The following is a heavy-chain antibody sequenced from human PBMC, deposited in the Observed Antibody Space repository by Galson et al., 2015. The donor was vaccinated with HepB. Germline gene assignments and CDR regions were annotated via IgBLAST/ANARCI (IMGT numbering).Heavy chain of an antibody. CDR2: IKSRVSGGTA. J-gene: IGHJ5*02. V-gene: IGHV3-15*07. CDR3: TTDVYYSTYWSWLDP. Sequence: SLRLSCAASGFSFSDAWMNWVRQAPGKGLEWVGRIKSRVSGGTADYAAPVRGRFTISRDDSKNRLYLQMNSLKPEDTAVYYCTTDVYYSTYWSWLDPWGQGTLVTVSS. CDR1: GFSFSDAW. D-gene: IGHD2-8*02.